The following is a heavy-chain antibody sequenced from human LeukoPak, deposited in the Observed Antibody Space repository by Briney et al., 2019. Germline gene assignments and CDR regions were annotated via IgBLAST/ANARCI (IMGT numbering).Heavy chain of an antibody. Sequence: GGSLRLSCAASGFTFSSYAMHWVRQAPGKGLEWVAVISYDGSNKYYADSVKGRFTISRDNPKNTLYLQMNSLRAEDTAVYYCARAVLAFMVRGPWGQGTMVTVSS. CDR1: GFTFSSYA. CDR2: ISYDGSNK. D-gene: IGHD3-10*01. CDR3: ARAVLAFMVRGP. V-gene: IGHV3-30-3*01. J-gene: IGHJ3*01.